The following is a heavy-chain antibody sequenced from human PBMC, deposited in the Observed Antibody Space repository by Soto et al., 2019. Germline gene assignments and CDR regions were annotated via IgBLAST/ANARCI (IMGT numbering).Heavy chain of an antibody. CDR1: GYTFTGYY. J-gene: IGHJ4*02. CDR2: INPNSGGT. CDR3: ARGVDVTTSNYSDY. V-gene: IGHV1-2*04. D-gene: IGHD1-1*01. Sequence: ASVKVSCKASGYTFTGYYMHWVRQAPGQGLEWMGWINPNSGGTNYAQKFQGWVTMTRDTSISTAYMELSRLRSDDTAVYYCARGVDVTTSNYSDYCGQGTLVTVSS.